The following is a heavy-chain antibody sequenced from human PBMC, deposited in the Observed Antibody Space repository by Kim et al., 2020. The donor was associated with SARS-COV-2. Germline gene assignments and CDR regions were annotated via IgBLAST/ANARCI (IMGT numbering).Heavy chain of an antibody. Sequence: GGSLRLSCAASGFTFSDYYMSWIRQAPGKGLEWVSYISSSGSTIYYADSVKGRFTISRDNAKNSLYLQMNSLRAEDTAVYYCARDSGITGEPYYYYGMDVWGQGTTVTVSS. CDR2: ISSSGSTI. D-gene: IGHD7-27*01. CDR1: GFTFSDYY. J-gene: IGHJ6*02. CDR3: ARDSGITGEPYYYYGMDV. V-gene: IGHV3-11*01.